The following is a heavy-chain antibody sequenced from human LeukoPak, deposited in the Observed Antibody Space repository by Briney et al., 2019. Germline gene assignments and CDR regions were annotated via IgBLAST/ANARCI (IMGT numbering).Heavy chain of an antibody. Sequence: GGSLRLSCAASGFTFSSYSMNWVRQAPGKGLEWVSSISSSSSYIYYADPVKGRFTISRDNAKNSLYLQMNSLRAEDTAVYYCARDREWELADYWGQGTLVTVSS. CDR2: ISSSSSYI. J-gene: IGHJ4*02. CDR1: GFTFSSYS. D-gene: IGHD1-26*01. CDR3: ARDREWELADY. V-gene: IGHV3-21*01.